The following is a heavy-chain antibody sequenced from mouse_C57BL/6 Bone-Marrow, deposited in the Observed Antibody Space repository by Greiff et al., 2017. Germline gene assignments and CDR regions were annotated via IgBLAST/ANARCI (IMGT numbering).Heavy chain of an antibody. Sequence: QVQLQQSGPELVKPGASVKISCKASGYAFSSSWMNWVKQRPGTGLEWIGRIYPGDGDTNYNGKFKGKATLTADKSSSTAYMQLSSLTSEDSAVYFCARYYYGNWFAYWGQGTLVTVSA. V-gene: IGHV1-82*01. D-gene: IGHD1-1*01. CDR3: ARYYYGNWFAY. CDR1: GYAFSSSW. J-gene: IGHJ3*01. CDR2: IYPGDGDT.